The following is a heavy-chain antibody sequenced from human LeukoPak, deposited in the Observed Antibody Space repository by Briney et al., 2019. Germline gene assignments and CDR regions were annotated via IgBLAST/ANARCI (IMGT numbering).Heavy chain of an antibody. CDR3: ARVSCSGGSCYSFDY. V-gene: IGHV4-30-4*01. D-gene: IGHD2-15*01. CDR1: GGSISSGDYY. CDR2: IYYSGST. J-gene: IGHJ4*02. Sequence: SQTLSLTCTVYGGSISSGDYYWSWIRQPPGKGLEWIGYIYYSGSTYYNPSLKSRVTISVDTSKNQFSLKLSSVTAADTAVYYCARVSCSGGSCYSFDYWGQGTLVTVSS.